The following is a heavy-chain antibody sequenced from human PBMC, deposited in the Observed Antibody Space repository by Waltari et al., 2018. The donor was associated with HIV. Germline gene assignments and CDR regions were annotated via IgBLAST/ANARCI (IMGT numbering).Heavy chain of an antibody. CDR2: VSADGSFK. V-gene: IGHV3-33*01. CDR3: VRGLKGAAAHTPSGY. J-gene: IGHJ4*01. D-gene: IGHD6-25*01. Sequence: VQLVESGGALVQPGRSLRVSCAASGFIFSDFAMHWVRQAPGKGLEWVTFVSADGSFKDYADFVGGRFNISKDNSRKVVYLLMNNLLPNDTAVYYCVRGLKGAAAHTPSGYWGQGTRVVVSS. CDR1: GFIFSDFA.